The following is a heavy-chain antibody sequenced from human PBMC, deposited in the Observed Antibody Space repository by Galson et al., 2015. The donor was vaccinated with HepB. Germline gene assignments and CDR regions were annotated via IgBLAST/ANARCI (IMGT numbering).Heavy chain of an antibody. CDR2: ISFDGSEK. CDR1: GFTFSHYA. Sequence: SLRLSCAASGFTFSHYAIHWVRQAPGRGLEWVAVISFDGSEKYHADSVKGRVIISRGNSKNTLYVQMNSLRPEDTAVYYCARASDSGFSKFYYDYLDVWGEGATVTVSS. J-gene: IGHJ6*03. CDR3: ARASDSGFSKFYYDYLDV. V-gene: IGHV3-30-3*01. D-gene: IGHD3-22*01.